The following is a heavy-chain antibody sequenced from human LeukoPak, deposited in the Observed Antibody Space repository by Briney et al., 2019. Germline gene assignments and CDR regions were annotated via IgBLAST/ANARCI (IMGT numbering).Heavy chain of an antibody. V-gene: IGHV3-7*01. CDR3: AKDTQWLVN. CDR2: INQDGTEK. CDR1: GGSISSSSYY. J-gene: IGHJ4*02. D-gene: IGHD6-19*01. Sequence: ETLSLTCTVSGGSISSSSYYWGWIRQPPGKGLEWVANINQDGTEKYYVDSVKGRFTISRDNSKNTVYLQMNRLTPEDTGVYYCAKDTQWLVNWGQGTLVTVSS.